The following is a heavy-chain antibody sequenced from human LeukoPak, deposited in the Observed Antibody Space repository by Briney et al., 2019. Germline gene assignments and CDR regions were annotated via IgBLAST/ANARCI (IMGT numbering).Heavy chain of an antibody. D-gene: IGHD3-3*01. V-gene: IGHV4-34*01. CDR1: GGSFSGYY. Sequence: PSETLSLTCAVYGGSFSGYYWSWIRQPPGKGLEWIGEINHSGSTNYNPSLKSRVTISVDTSKNQFSLKLSSVTAADTAVYYCARLTGDYDFWSGYYEGLVSYFDYWGQGTLVTVSS. CDR3: ARLTGDYDFWSGYYEGLVSYFDY. J-gene: IGHJ4*02. CDR2: INHSGST.